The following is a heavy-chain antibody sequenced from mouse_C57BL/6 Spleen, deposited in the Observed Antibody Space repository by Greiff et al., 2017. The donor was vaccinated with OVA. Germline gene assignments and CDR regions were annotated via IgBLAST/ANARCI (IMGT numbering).Heavy chain of an antibody. CDR2: IDPSDSYT. CDR1: GYTFTSYW. J-gene: IGHJ3*01. Sequence: QVQLQQPGAELVRPGTSVKLSCKASGYTFTSYWMHWVKQRPGQGLEWIGVIDPSDSYTNYNQKFKGKATLTVDTSSSTAYMQLSSLTSEDSAVYYCARSGDYGSSYDAWFAYWGQGTLVTVSA. CDR3: ARSGDYGSSYDAWFAY. D-gene: IGHD1-1*01. V-gene: IGHV1-59*01.